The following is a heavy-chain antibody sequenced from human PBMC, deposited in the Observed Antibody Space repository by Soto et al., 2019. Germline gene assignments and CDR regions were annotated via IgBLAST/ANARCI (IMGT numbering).Heavy chain of an antibody. D-gene: IGHD6-19*01. CDR2: IIRIFGTA. J-gene: IGHJ4*02. CDR3: ARDKGYSSGWYAVRRGYFDY. CDR1: GGTFSSYA. Sequence: QVQLVQSGAEVKKPGSSVKVSCTASGGTFSSYAISWVRQAPGQGLEWMGGIIRIFGTANYAQKVQGRVTITADEATSTAYMELSSLRSEDTAVYYCARDKGYSSGWYAVRRGYFDYWGQGTLVTVSS. V-gene: IGHV1-69*01.